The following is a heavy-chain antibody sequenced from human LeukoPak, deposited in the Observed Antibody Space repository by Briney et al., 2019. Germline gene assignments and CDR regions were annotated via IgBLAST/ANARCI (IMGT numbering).Heavy chain of an antibody. CDR2: IYYSGST. V-gene: IGHV4-30-4*01. CDR1: GGSISSGDYY. D-gene: IGHD2-21*02. CDR3: ARAGDSSWYFDL. J-gene: IGHJ2*01. Sequence: KASETLSLTCTVSGGSISSGDYYWSWIRQPPGKGLEWIGYIYYSGSTYYNPSLKSRVTISVDTSKNQFSLKLSSVTAADTAVYYCARAGDSSWYFDLWGRGTLVTVSS.